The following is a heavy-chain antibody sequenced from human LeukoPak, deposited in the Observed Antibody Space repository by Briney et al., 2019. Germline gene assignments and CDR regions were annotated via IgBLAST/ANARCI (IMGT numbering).Heavy chain of an antibody. CDR1: GFTFYDYA. D-gene: IGHD1-1*01. J-gene: IGHJ2*01. CDR3: AKDVASRRDGYFDL. CDR2: ISWNSGSI. V-gene: IGHV3-9*03. Sequence: GRSLRLSCAASGFTFYDYAMHWVRQAPGKGLEWVSGISWNSGSIAYAESVKGRFTISRDNAKNSLYLQMNSLRIEDMALYYCAKDVASRRDGYFDLWGRGTLVIVSS.